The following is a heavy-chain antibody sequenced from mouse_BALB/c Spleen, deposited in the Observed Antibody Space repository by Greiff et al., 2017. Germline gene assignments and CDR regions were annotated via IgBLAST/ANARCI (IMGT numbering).Heavy chain of an antibody. V-gene: IGHV5-17*02. CDR2: ISSGSSTI. Sequence: EVQLVESGGGLVQPGGSRKLSCAASGFTFSSFGMHWVRQAPEKGLEWVAYISSGSSTIYYADTVKGRFTISRDNPKNTLFLQMTSLRSEDTAMYYCARSFDGYYRWYFDVWGAGTTVTVSS. CDR1: GFTFSSFG. CDR3: ARSFDGYYRWYFDV. J-gene: IGHJ1*01. D-gene: IGHD2-3*01.